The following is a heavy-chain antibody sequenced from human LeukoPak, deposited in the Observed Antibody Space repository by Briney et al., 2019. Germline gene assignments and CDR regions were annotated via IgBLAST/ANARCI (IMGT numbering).Heavy chain of an antibody. CDR2: IWYDGSNK. J-gene: IGHJ4*02. CDR1: GFTFSSYG. D-gene: IGHD2-15*01. Sequence: PGRSLRLSCAASGFTFSSYGMHWVRQAPGKGLEWVAVIWYDGSNKYYADSVKGRFTISRDNSKNTLYLQMNSLRAEDTAVYYCARGSYCSDGSCYYLDYWGQGTLVTVSS. CDR3: ARGSYCSDGSCYYLDY. V-gene: IGHV3-33*01.